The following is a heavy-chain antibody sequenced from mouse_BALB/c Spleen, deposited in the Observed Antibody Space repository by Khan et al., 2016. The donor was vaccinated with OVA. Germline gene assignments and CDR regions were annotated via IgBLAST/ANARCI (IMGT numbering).Heavy chain of an antibody. Sequence: QVQLKESGPGLVAPSQSLSITCTVSGFSLSRYNIHWVRQPPGKGLDWLGMIWGGGGTDYNSTLKSRMSISKDNSKSQVFLKMNSLQPVDTAMYYCARAYYRYDCYYAMDYWGQGTSVTVAS. CDR3: ARAYYRYDCYYAMDY. J-gene: IGHJ4*01. CDR2: IWGGGGT. D-gene: IGHD2-14*01. V-gene: IGHV2-6-4*01. CDR1: GFSLSRYN.